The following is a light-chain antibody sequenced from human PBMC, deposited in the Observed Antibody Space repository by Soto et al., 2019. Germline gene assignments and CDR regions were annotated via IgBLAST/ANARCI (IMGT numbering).Light chain of an antibody. Sequence: DTVLTQSPGTLSLSPGERAALSCRASQSVSSSYLAWYQQKPGQAPRLLIYGASNRATGIPDRFSGSGSGTEFKLTISRLEPEDVAVYYCQKYDNSPLTFGGGTKVEIK. J-gene: IGKJ4*01. CDR2: GAS. CDR3: QKYDNSPLT. V-gene: IGKV3-20*01. CDR1: QSVSSSY.